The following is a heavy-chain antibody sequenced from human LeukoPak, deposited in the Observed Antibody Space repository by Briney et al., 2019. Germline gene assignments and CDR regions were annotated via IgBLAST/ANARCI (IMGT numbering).Heavy chain of an antibody. CDR1: GGPFSDYY. Sequence: LSLTCAVYGGPFSDYYWTWIRQSPGKGLEWVSYISRSSNTIYYADSVKGRFTISRDNAKNSLYLQMNSLRAEDTAVYYCASTWAIAAAGNYWGQGTLVTVSS. CDR3: ASTWAIAAAGNY. CDR2: ISRSSNTI. J-gene: IGHJ4*02. V-gene: IGHV3-11*04. D-gene: IGHD6-13*01.